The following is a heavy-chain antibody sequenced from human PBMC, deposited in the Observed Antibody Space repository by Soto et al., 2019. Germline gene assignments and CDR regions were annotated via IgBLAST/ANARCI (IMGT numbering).Heavy chain of an antibody. CDR1: GFTFSSYF. V-gene: IGHV3-30-3*01. CDR2: ISYDGNNK. Sequence: QVQLVESGGGVVQPGRSLRLSCAASGFTFSSYFMYWVRQAPGKGLEWVAVISYDGNNKYYADSVKGRFTISRDNSKNTLYLQMNSLRAEDTAVYYCARAGCDGGSCYTLVGLRYGMDVWGQGTTVTVSS. CDR3: ARAGCDGGSCYTLVGLRYGMDV. D-gene: IGHD2-15*01. J-gene: IGHJ6*02.